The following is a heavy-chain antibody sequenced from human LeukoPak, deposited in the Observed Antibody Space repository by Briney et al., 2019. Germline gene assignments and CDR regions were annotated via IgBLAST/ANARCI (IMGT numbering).Heavy chain of an antibody. J-gene: IGHJ4*02. CDR2: ISGSGGST. V-gene: IGHV3-23*01. CDR1: GFTFSIYA. Sequence: QTGGSLRLSCAASGFTFSIYAMSWVRQAPGMGLEWVSAISGSGGSTYDADSVKGRFTISRDNSKNTLYLQMNSLRAEDTAVYYCAKDWGATTPGGFDYWGQGTLVTVSS. D-gene: IGHD1-26*01. CDR3: AKDWGATTPGGFDY.